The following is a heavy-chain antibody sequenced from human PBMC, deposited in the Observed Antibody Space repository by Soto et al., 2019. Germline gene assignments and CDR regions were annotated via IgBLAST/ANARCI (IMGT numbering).Heavy chain of an antibody. CDR1: GFTFSYYA. CDR2: VTSDGTT. V-gene: IGHV3-23*05. Sequence: EVQVLESGGDLVQPGGSLRLSCVASGFTFSYYAMSWVRQAPGKGLEWVSAVTSDGTTYYADSVKGRFTISRDNSKKTLYLQMHSLRVEDTAVYYCASPPMTVTKHVSLRGSWYFDLWGRGTLGTLSS. CDR3: ASPPMTVTKHVSLRGSWYFDL. D-gene: IGHD4-17*01. J-gene: IGHJ2*01.